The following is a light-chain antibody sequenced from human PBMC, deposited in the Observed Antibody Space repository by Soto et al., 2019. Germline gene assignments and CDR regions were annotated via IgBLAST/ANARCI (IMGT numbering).Light chain of an antibody. CDR2: DAS. Sequence: DIQMTQSPSSVSASVGDRVTITCRASQGISNWLAWYQQKPGKAPNLLIYDASTLQGGVPSRFSGSGSGTEFTLTVTSLQPEDFATYFCQQYDKYSTFGHGTKVDIK. V-gene: IGKV1-12*01. CDR3: QQYDKYST. J-gene: IGKJ1*01. CDR1: QGISNW.